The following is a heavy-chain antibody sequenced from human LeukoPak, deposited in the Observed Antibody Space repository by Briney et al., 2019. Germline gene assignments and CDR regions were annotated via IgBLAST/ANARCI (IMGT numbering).Heavy chain of an antibody. J-gene: IGHJ3*02. Sequence: ASVKVSCKASGYTFTSYYMHWVRQAPGQGLEWMGIINPSGGSTSYAQKFQGRVTMTRDMSTSTVYMELSSLRSEDTAVYYCARGKGYGGSQGVAFDIWGQGTMVTVSS. V-gene: IGHV1-46*01. CDR3: ARGKGYGGSQGVAFDI. CDR1: GYTFTSYY. CDR2: INPSGGST. D-gene: IGHD1-26*01.